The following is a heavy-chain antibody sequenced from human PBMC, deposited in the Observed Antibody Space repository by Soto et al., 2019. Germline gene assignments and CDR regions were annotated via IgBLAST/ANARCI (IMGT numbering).Heavy chain of an antibody. J-gene: IGHJ6*02. CDR3: ARATQLITVVCGARNSGPDYYYYHGMDV. CDR2: IIPIFGTA. Sequence: GASVKVSCKASGGTFSSYAISWVRQAPGQGLEWMGGIIPIFGTANYAQKFQGRVTITADESTSTAYMELSSLRSDDTAVYYCARATQLITVVCGARNSGPDYYYYHGMDVWGQGTTVTVSS. V-gene: IGHV1-69*13. D-gene: IGHD3-10*01. CDR1: GGTFSSYA.